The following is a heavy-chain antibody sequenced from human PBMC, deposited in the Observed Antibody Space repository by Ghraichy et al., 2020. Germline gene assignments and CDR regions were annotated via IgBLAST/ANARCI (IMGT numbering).Heavy chain of an antibody. Sequence: SETLSLTCSVSGGSISTYFWTWIRQPPGKGLEWIAYVHYSGTTNYNPSLKSRVTISLDTSKKQFSLQLNSVTAADTAVYYCARQPNAGGLSWFDPWGQGTLVSVSS. V-gene: IGHV4-59*01. J-gene: IGHJ5*02. D-gene: IGHD3-16*01. CDR1: GGSISTYF. CDR3: ARQPNAGGLSWFDP. CDR2: VHYSGTT.